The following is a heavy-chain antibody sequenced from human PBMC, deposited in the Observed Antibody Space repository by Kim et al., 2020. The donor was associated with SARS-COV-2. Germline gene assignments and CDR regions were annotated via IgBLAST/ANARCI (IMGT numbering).Heavy chain of an antibody. CDR3: ARSLWKQPRCY. V-gene: IGHV1-2*02. J-gene: IGHJ4*02. Sequence: TNYAQKFQGRVTMTRDTSISTAYMELSRLRSDDTAVYYCARSLWKQPRCYWGQGTLVTVSS. CDR2: T. D-gene: IGHD6-13*01.